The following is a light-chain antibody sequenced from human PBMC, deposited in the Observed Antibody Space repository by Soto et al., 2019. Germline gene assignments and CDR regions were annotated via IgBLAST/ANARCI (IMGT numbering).Light chain of an antibody. CDR2: DVS. CDR1: SSDVGGYNY. Sequence: QSALTQPRSVSGSPGQSGTISCTGTSSDVGGYNYVSWYQQHPGKAPKLMIYDVSKRPSGVPDRFSGSKSGNTASLTISGLQAEDEADYYCCSYAGNYYVFGTGTKVTVL. V-gene: IGLV2-11*01. CDR3: CSYAGNYYV. J-gene: IGLJ1*01.